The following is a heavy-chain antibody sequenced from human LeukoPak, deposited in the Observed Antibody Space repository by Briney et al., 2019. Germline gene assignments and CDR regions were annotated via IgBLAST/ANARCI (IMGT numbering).Heavy chain of an antibody. Sequence: GESLKISCKGSGYTFTNYWIGWVRQMPGKGLEWMGIIYPGDSDTRYSPSFQGQVTISADKSISTAYLQWSSLKASDAAMFYCVTRNGDYAVDYWGQGTLVTVSS. V-gene: IGHV5-51*01. D-gene: IGHD4-17*01. CDR2: IYPGDSDT. CDR1: GYTFTNYW. CDR3: VTRNGDYAVDY. J-gene: IGHJ4*02.